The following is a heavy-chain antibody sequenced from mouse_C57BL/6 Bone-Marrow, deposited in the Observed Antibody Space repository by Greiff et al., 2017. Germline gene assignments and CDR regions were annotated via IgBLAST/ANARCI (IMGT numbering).Heavy chain of an antibody. J-gene: IGHJ4*01. CDR3: AIYDDDDYAMDY. CDR2: IYPRSGNT. CDR1: GYTFTSYW. Sequence: QVQLQQSGAELARPGASVKLSCKASGYTFTSYWISWVKQRTGQGLEWIGEIYPRSGNTYYNEKFKGKATLTADTSSSTAYMELSSLTSEDSAVYFCAIYDDDDYAMDYWGQGTSVTVSS. D-gene: IGHD2-3*01. V-gene: IGHV1-81*01.